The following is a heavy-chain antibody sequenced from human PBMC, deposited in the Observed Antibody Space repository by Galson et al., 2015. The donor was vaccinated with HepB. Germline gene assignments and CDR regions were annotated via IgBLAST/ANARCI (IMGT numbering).Heavy chain of an antibody. V-gene: IGHV3-48*04. CDR1: GFTFSSYS. D-gene: IGHD3-10*01. Sequence: SLRLSCAASGFTFSSYSMNWVRQAPGKGLEWVSYISSSSSTIYYADSVKGRFTISRDNAKNSLYLQMNSLRAEDTAVYYCASSTGLLWFGELYAFDIWGQGTMVTVSS. CDR3: ASSTGLLWFGELYAFDI. CDR2: ISSSSSTI. J-gene: IGHJ3*02.